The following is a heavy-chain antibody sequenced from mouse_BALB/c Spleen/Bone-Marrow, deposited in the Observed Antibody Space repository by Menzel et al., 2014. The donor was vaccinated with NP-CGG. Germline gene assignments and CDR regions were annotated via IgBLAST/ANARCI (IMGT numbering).Heavy chain of an antibody. CDR1: GFTFSSYG. V-gene: IGHV5-6-3*01. CDR2: INSNGGST. Sequence: EVMLVESGGGLVQPGGSLKLSCAASGFTFSSYGMSWVRQTPDKRLELVATINSNGGSTYYPDSVKGRFTISRDSAKNTLYLQMSSLKSEDTAMYYCARERDGYFRDAMDYWGQGTSVTVSS. D-gene: IGHD2-3*01. J-gene: IGHJ4*01. CDR3: ARERDGYFRDAMDY.